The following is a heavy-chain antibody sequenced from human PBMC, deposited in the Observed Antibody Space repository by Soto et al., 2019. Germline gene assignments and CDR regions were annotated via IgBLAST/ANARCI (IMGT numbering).Heavy chain of an antibody. CDR1: GGSFSGYY. D-gene: IGHD5-18*01. CDR3: ARDRYSYGGFDY. J-gene: IGHJ4*02. V-gene: IGHV4-34*01. Sequence: SETLSLTCAVYGGSFSGYYWSWIRQPPGKGLEWIGEINHSGSTNYNPSLKSRVTISVDTSKNQFSLKLSSVTAADTAVYYCARDRYSYGGFDYCGQGTLVTVSS. CDR2: INHSGST.